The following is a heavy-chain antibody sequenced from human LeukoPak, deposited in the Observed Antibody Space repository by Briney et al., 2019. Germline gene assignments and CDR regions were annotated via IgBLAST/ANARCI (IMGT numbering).Heavy chain of an antibody. CDR2: IIPIFGTA. J-gene: IGHJ4*02. CDR3: ARDSGYSYGVDY. V-gene: IGHV1-69*13. Sequence: SVKVSCKASGGTFSSYAISWVRQAPGQGLEWMGGIIPIFGTANYAQKFQGRVTITAYESTSTAYMELSSLRSEDTAVYYCARDSGYSYGVDYWGQGTLVTVSS. CDR1: GGTFSSYA. D-gene: IGHD5-18*01.